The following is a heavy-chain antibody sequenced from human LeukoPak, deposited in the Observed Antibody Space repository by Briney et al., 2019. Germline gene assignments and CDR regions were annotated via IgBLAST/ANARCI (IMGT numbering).Heavy chain of an antibody. J-gene: IGHJ4*02. V-gene: IGHV4-34*01. D-gene: IGHD5-18*01. Sequence: SSETLSLTCAVYGGSLSGYYWSWIRQPPGKGLEWIGEINHSGSTNYNPSLKSRVTISVDTSKNQFSLKLSSVTAADTAVYYCARWVRRYSYGLDYWGQGTLVTVSS. CDR3: ARWVRRYSYGLDY. CDR2: INHSGST. CDR1: GGSLSGYY.